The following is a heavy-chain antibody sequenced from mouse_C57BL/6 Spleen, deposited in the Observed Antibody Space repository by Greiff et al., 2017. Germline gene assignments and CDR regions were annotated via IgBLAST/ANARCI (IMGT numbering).Heavy chain of an antibody. D-gene: IGHD1-1*01. CDR1: GYAFSSYW. CDR3: ARILYYYGSSYFDY. V-gene: IGHV1-80*01. CDR2: IYPGDGAT. J-gene: IGHJ2*01. Sequence: VQLQESGAELVKPGASVKISCKASGYAFSSYWMNWVKQRPGKGLEWIGQIYPGDGATNYNGKFKGKATLTADKSSSTAYMQLSSLTSEDSAVYFCARILYYYGSSYFDYWGQGTTLTVSS.